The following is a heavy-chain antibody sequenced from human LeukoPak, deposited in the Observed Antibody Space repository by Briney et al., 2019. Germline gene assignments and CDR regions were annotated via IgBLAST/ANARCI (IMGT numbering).Heavy chain of an antibody. CDR1: GFTFSSYS. J-gene: IGHJ4*02. D-gene: IGHD3-22*01. CDR3: ARRDSSGYYPYYFDS. V-gene: IGHV3-23*01. CDR2: MGGTDGTT. Sequence: SGGSLRLSCAASGFTFSSYSMNWVRQAPGKGLEWVSAMGGTDGTTYYADSVKGRFTISRDNSKNTLYLQMNSLRAEDTAVYYCARRDSSGYYPYYFDSWGQGTLVTVSS.